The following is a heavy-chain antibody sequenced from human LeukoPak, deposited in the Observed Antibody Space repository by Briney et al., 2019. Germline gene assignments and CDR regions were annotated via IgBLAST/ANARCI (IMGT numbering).Heavy chain of an antibody. D-gene: IGHD2-2*01. CDR3: ARDFVYCSSTSCSYGMDV. J-gene: IGHJ6*02. CDR1: GGSFSGYY. CDR2: INHSGST. Sequence: PSETLSLTCAVYGGSFSGYYWSWIRQPPGKGLEWIGEINHSGSTNYNPSLKSRVTISVDTSKNQFSLKLSSVTAADTAVYYCARDFVYCSSTSCSYGMDVWGQGTTVTVSS. V-gene: IGHV4-34*01.